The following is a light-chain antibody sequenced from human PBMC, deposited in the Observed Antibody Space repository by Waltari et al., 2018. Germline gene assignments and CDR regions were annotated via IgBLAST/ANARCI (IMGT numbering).Light chain of an antibody. CDR3: QQRSNWPLT. V-gene: IGKV3-11*01. CDR1: QTVNNF. Sequence: DIVLTQSPVTLSLSPGERAALSCRASQTVNNFVAWYQHKPGHAPRLLICDASKRTDVPPARFSGVGSGTDFTLTINSLEPDDFAVCYCQQRSNWPLTFGGGTRVEIK. CDR2: DAS. J-gene: IGKJ4*01.